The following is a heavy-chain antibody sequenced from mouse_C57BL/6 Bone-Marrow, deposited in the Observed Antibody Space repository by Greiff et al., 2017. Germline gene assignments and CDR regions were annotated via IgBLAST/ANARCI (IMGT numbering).Heavy chain of an antibody. Sequence: EVQGVESGGGLVQPKGSLKLSCAASGFSFNSYAMNWVRQAPGKGLEWVARIRSKSNNYETYYAGSVKDRFTISRDDAESMLYLQMHNFKTEATAMYYCVCGYFDFWGTGTTVTVSS. CDR2: IRSKSNNYET. V-gene: IGHV10-1*01. CDR3: VCGYFDF. J-gene: IGHJ1*03. CDR1: GFSFNSYA.